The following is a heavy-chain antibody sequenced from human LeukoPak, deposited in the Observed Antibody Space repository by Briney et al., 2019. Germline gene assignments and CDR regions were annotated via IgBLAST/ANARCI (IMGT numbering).Heavy chain of an antibody. Sequence: GGSLRLSCAASGFTFNSSAMSWVRQAPGKGLEWVSAISNNGGYTYYADSVQGRFTISRDNSKSTLCLQMNSLRAEDTAVYYCAKQLGYCSDGSCYFPYWGQGTLVTVSS. V-gene: IGHV3-23*01. CDR1: GFTFNSSA. J-gene: IGHJ4*02. D-gene: IGHD2-15*01. CDR3: AKQLGYCSDGSCYFPY. CDR2: ISNNGGYT.